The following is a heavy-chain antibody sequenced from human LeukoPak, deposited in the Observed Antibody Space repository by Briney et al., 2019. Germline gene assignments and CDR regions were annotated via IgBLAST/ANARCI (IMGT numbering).Heavy chain of an antibody. D-gene: IGHD2-15*01. Sequence: PSETLSLTCTVSGGSISSYYWSWIRQPPGKGLGWIGRIYTRGSTNYNPSLKSRVTMSVDTSKNQFSLKLSSVTAADTAVYYCARGRYCSADICSGGDAFDIWGQGTMVSVSS. J-gene: IGHJ3*02. CDR3: ARGRYCSADICSGGDAFDI. V-gene: IGHV4-4*07. CDR2: IYTRGST. CDR1: GGSISSYY.